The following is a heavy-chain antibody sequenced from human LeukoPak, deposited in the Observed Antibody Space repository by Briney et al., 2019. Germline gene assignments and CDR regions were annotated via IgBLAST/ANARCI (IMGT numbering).Heavy chain of an antibody. CDR3: ARDQLPTEYYFDY. V-gene: IGHV1-2*02. D-gene: IGHD2-2*01. Sequence: ASVKVSCKASGYTFTGYYMHWVRQAPGQGLEWMGWINPNSGGTNYAQKLQGRVTMTTDTSTSTAYMELRSLRSDDTAVYYCARDQLPTEYYFDYWGQGTLVTVSS. CDR2: INPNSGGT. J-gene: IGHJ4*02. CDR1: GYTFTGYY.